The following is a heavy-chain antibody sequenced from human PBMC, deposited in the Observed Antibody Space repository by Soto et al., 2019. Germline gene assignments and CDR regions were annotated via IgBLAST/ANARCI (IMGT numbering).Heavy chain of an antibody. D-gene: IGHD6-6*01. CDR3: AARTLGYYYYGMDV. Sequence: SVKVSCKASGGTLSSYAISWVRQAPGQGLEWMGGIIPIFGTANYAQKFQGRVTITADKSTSTAYMELSSLRSEDTAVYYCAARTLGYYYYGMDVWGQGTTVTVSS. CDR2: IIPIFGTA. CDR1: GGTLSSYA. V-gene: IGHV1-69*06. J-gene: IGHJ6*02.